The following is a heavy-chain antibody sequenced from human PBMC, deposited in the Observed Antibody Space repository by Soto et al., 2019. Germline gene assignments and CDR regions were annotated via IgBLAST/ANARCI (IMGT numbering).Heavy chain of an antibody. J-gene: IGHJ6*02. CDR2: ISGSGGST. CDR3: AKDEYGDFDSRAPFGMGA. Sequence: PGGSLRLSCAASGFTFSNYAMNWVRQAPGKGLEWVSAISGSGGSTYYADSVKGRFTISRDNSKNTQYLQMDSLRAEDTAVYYCAKDEYGDFDSRAPFGMGAWGQGTKVTVSS. D-gene: IGHD4-17*01. V-gene: IGHV3-23*01. CDR1: GFTFSNYA.